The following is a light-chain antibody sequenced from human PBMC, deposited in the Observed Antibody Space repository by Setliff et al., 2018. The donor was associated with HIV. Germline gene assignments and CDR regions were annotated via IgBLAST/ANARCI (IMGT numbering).Light chain of an antibody. CDR1: SSDVGGYNS. CDR3: SSYTSANTWV. CDR2: DAT. Sequence: QSALTQPPSVSGSPGQSVTISCTGTSSDVGGYNSVSWYQQSPGTAPKLMISDATTRPSGVPDRFSGSKSGNTASLTISRLRAEDEADYYCSSYTSANTWVFGTGTKVTVL. V-gene: IGLV2-18*02. J-gene: IGLJ1*01.